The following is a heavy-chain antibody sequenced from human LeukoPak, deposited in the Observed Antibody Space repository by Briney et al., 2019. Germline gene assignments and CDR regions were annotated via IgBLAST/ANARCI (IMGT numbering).Heavy chain of an antibody. CDR3: AKEDLDCTNGVCYDGLFDP. V-gene: IGHV3-23*01. J-gene: IGHJ5*02. D-gene: IGHD2-8*01. CDR2: ISGSGGRK. CDR1: GFTFRSFP. Sequence: PGGPLSLSCAASGFTFRSFPMSWVRQAQGRGLEWVSAISGSGGRKYYEASVKGRFTISRDNSKNALYLQMKSLRAEDTAVYYCAKEDLDCTNGVCYDGLFDPWGQGTLVTVSS.